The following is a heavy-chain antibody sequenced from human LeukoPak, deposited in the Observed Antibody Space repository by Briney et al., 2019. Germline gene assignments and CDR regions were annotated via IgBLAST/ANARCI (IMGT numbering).Heavy chain of an antibody. V-gene: IGHV4-59*01. D-gene: IGHD6-13*01. Sequence: SETLSLTCTVSGGSIRSYYWSWIRQPPGKGLEWIGYIYHSGSTKYNPSLKSRVTISVDTSKKQFSLKLSSVTAADTAVYYCARQGVIAAPRGDYYYYYMDVWGKGTTVTVSS. J-gene: IGHJ6*03. CDR1: GGSIRSYY. CDR3: ARQGVIAAPRGDYYYYYMDV. CDR2: IYHSGST.